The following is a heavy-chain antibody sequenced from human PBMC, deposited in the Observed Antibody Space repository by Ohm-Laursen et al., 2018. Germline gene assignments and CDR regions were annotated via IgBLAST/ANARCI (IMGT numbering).Heavy chain of an antibody. CDR3: ARDAPNYKTISGVVTALGMDV. CDR1: GFTFSDYY. D-gene: IGHD3-3*01. CDR2: ISTSGSII. Sequence: SLRLSCSASGFTFSDYYMTWIRQAPGKGLEWVSYISTSGSIIYYADSVKGRFTISRDNARNSLYLQMNSLRAEDTAVYYCARDAPNYKTISGVVTALGMDVWGQGTTVTVSS. J-gene: IGHJ6*02. V-gene: IGHV3-11*04.